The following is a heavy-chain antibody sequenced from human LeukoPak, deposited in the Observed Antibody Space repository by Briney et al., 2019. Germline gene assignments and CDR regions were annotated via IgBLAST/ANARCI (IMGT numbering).Heavy chain of an antibody. CDR2: IIASGGTT. Sequence: GGSLRLSCAASGFPFSSYAMSWFRQTPGKGLEWVSSIIASGGTTYYADSVKGRFTISRDNSKNTVYLQMHTLRAEDTAVYYCARVQWYFYDSSAYKGVDYWGQGTLVTVSS. J-gene: IGHJ4*02. D-gene: IGHD3-22*01. V-gene: IGHV3-23*01. CDR3: ARVQWYFYDSSAYKGVDY. CDR1: GFPFSSYA.